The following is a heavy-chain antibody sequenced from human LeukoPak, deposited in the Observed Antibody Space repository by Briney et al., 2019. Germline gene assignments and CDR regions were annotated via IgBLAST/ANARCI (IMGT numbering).Heavy chain of an antibody. V-gene: IGHV3-30-3*01. CDR1: GFTFSSYA. Sequence: GGSLRLSCAASGFTFSSYAMHWVRQAPGRGLEWMAVISSDGNNKNYADSVKGRFTISRDNSKNTLYLQMNSLRDEDTAVYYCARDSPRVNGDYLWYFDYWGQGTLVTVSS. D-gene: IGHD4-17*01. CDR2: ISSDGNNK. CDR3: ARDSPRVNGDYLWYFDY. J-gene: IGHJ4*02.